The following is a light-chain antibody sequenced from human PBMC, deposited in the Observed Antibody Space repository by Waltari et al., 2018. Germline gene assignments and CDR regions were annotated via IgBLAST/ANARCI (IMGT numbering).Light chain of an antibody. J-gene: IGKJ2*01. V-gene: IGKV1-5*03. CDR2: KAS. CDR1: QSISNW. Sequence: DIQMTQSPASLSASVGDRVTITCRASQSISNWLAWYQQKPGKAPILLIYKASILKSGVPSRFSGSGSGTRFTLTISSLQPGDFATYYCQQYNTYSSFGQGTKLEI. CDR3: QQYNTYSS.